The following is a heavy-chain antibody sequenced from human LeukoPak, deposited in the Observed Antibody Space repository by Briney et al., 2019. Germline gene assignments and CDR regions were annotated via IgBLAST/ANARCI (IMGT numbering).Heavy chain of an antibody. CDR1: GFTFSSYA. Sequence: PGAALRLSCAASGFTFSSYAMSWVRQAPGKGLDWVSASSGSGGSTYYGDSVKGRFTISRDNSKNTLYLQMNIMRAEDTAVYYCATDQTTIALRLGWFDPWGQGTLVTVSS. D-gene: IGHD1-26*01. CDR3: ATDQTTIALRLGWFDP. J-gene: IGHJ5*02. CDR2: SSGSGGST. V-gene: IGHV3-23*01.